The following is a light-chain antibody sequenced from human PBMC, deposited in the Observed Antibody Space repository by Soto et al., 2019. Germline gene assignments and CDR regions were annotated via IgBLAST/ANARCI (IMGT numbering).Light chain of an antibody. CDR1: SSDIGGYNY. V-gene: IGLV2-14*01. CDR2: DVS. Sequence: QSALTQPASVSESPGRPISIPCTGTSSDIGGYNYVSWYQQHPGKAPKLMIYDVSNRPSGVSNRSFGSKSGNTASLTISGLQAEDEADYYCSSYTSSGAVVFGGGTKLTVL. CDR3: SSYTSSGAVV. J-gene: IGLJ2*01.